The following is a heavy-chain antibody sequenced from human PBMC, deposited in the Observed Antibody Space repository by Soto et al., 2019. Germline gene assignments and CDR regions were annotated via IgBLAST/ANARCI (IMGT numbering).Heavy chain of an antibody. CDR3: ARDLGYSVFDY. D-gene: IGHD6-13*01. V-gene: IGHV3-7*01. J-gene: IGHJ4*02. CDR1: GFPFSRYW. Sequence: SGGSLRLSCAASGFPFSRYWMSWVRQAPGKGLEWVANMNQDGGEKNYVDSVKGRFTIARDNAKNSLSLQMNSLRSEDTAVYYCARDLGYSVFDYWGLGALVTVSS. CDR2: MNQDGGEK.